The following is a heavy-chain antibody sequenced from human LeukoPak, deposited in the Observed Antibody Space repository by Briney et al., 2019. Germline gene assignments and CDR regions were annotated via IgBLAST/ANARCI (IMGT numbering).Heavy chain of an antibody. Sequence: SETLSLTCTVSGGSISSSSYYWGWICQPPGKGLEWIGSIYYSGSTYYNPSLKSRVTISVDTSKNQFSLKLSSVTAADTAVYYCARVGRHCSSTSCGGYYYYYYMDVWGKGTTVTVSS. CDR2: IYYSGST. J-gene: IGHJ6*03. D-gene: IGHD2-2*01. CDR3: ARVGRHCSSTSCGGYYYYYYMDV. V-gene: IGHV4-39*07. CDR1: GGSISSSSYY.